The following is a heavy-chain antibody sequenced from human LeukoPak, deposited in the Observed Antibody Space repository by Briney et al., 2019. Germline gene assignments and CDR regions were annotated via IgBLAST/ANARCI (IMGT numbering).Heavy chain of an antibody. D-gene: IGHD3-16*01. CDR2: INHSGST. J-gene: IGHJ3*02. CDR3: ARRPYTIRDAFDI. Sequence: PSQTLSLTCAVFGGSVSSGGYSWSWIRQPPGKGLEWIGEINHSGSTDYNPSLKSRVTISVDTSKNQFSLKLSSVTAADTAVYYCARRPYTIRDAFDIWGQGTMVTVSS. V-gene: IGHV4-30-2*01. CDR1: GGSVSSGGYS.